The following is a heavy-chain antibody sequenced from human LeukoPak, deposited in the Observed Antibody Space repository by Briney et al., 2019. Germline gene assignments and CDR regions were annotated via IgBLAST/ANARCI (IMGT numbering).Heavy chain of an antibody. D-gene: IGHD2-2*01. CDR2: ISAYNGNT. V-gene: IGHV1-18*01. CDR3: ARDIVVVPAAIDAFDI. Sequence: SVKVSCKASGYTFTSYGISWVRHAPVQGLEWMGCISAYNGNTNYAQKLQGRVTMTTDTSTSTAYMELRSLRSDDTAVYYCARDIVVVPAAIDAFDIWGQGTMVTVSS. CDR1: GYTFTSYG. J-gene: IGHJ3*02.